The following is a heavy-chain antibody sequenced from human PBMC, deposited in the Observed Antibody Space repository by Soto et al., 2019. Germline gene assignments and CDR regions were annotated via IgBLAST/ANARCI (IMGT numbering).Heavy chain of an antibody. CDR3: ANVFRPDGGGSCYAVIGWFDP. J-gene: IGHJ5*02. Sequence: SVKVSCKASGGTFSSYAISWVRQAPGQGLEWMGGVIPIFGTANYAQKFQGRVTITADDSTSTAYMELSSLRSEDTAVYYCANVFRPDGGGSCYAVIGWFDPWGQGTLVTVSS. D-gene: IGHD3-16*02. V-gene: IGHV1-69*13. CDR2: VIPIFGTA. CDR1: GGTFSSYA.